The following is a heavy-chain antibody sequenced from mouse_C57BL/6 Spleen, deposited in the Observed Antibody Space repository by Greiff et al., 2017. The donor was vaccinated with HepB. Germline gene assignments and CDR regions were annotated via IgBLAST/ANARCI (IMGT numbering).Heavy chain of an antibody. Sequence: QVQLQQPGAELVRPGTSVKLSCKASGYTFTSYWMHWVKQRPGQGLEWIGVIDPSDSYTNYNQKFKGKATLTVDTSSSTAYMQLSSLTSEDSAVYYCARRNYYGSSYWYVDVWGTGTTVTVSS. CDR2: IDPSDSYT. J-gene: IGHJ1*03. D-gene: IGHD1-1*01. CDR1: GYTFTSYW. V-gene: IGHV1-59*01. CDR3: ARRNYYGSSYWYVDV.